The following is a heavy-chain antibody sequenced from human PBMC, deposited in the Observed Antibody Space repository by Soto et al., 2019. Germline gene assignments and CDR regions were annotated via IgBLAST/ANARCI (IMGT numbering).Heavy chain of an antibody. Sequence: EVQLVESGGGLVQPGGSLRVSCVASGFTFSSYALNWVLQAPGKGLEWVSYISVGGGSIFYADSVKGRFTISRGDATNSLYLQMNSLKDEDTAVYYCVRDHRWAFDFWGQGTMVTVSS. CDR2: ISVGGGSI. J-gene: IGHJ3*01. CDR1: GFTFSSYA. V-gene: IGHV3-48*02. CDR3: VRDHRWAFDF. D-gene: IGHD2-15*01.